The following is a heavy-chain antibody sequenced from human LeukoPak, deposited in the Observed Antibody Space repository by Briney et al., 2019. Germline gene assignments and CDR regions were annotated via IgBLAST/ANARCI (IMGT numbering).Heavy chain of an antibody. CDR1: GGSISSSSYS. D-gene: IGHD3-10*01. CDR2: IYYSGST. V-gene: IGHV4-39*01. CDR3: ARHGGSGSYYSAFDY. J-gene: IGHJ4*02. Sequence: SETLSLTCTVSGGSISSSSYSWGWIRQPPGKGLEWIGSIYYSGSTYYNLSLKSRVTISVDTSKNQFSLKLGSVTAADTAVYYCARHGGSGSYYSAFDYWGQGTLVTVSS.